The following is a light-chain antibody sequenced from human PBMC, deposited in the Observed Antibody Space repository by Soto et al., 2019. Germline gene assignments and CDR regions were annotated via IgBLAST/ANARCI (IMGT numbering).Light chain of an antibody. Sequence: EVVLTQSPVTLSLSPGERATLSCRASQSFRGLLAWYQQKPGQAPRLLIYDASTRATGIPARFSGSGSGTEFTLTISSLQSEDFAVYFCQQYKIWPTFGQGTKVDIK. CDR3: QQYKIWPT. J-gene: IGKJ1*01. CDR2: DAS. CDR1: QSFRGL. V-gene: IGKV3-15*01.